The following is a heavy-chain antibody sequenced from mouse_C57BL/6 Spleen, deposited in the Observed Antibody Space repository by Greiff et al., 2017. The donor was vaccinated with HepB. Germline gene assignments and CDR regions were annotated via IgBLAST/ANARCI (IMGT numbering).Heavy chain of an antibody. J-gene: IGHJ1*03. Sequence: QVQLQQPGAELVKPGASVKVSCKASGYTFTSYWMHWVKQRPGQGLEWIGRIHPSDSDTNYNQKFKGKATLTVDKSSSTAYMQRSSLTSEDSAVYYCAAHYYGSSPWWYFDVWGTGTTVTVSS. D-gene: IGHD1-1*01. CDR2: IHPSDSDT. CDR3: AAHYYGSSPWWYFDV. V-gene: IGHV1-74*01. CDR1: GYTFTSYW.